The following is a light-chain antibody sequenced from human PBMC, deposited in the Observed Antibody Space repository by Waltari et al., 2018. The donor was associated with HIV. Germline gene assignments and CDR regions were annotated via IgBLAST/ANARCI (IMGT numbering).Light chain of an antibody. CDR2: DVN. J-gene: IGLJ1*01. CDR1: RRDVGAYTS. V-gene: IGLV2-11*01. CDR3: CSYAGSYTYV. Sequence: QSALTQPRSVSGSPGQSVTIPCTGTRRDVGAYTSVPWYQQHSGKAPKLMIYDVNKRPSGVPDRFSGSKSGNTASLTISGLQAEDEADYYCCSYAGSYTYVFGTGTKVTVL.